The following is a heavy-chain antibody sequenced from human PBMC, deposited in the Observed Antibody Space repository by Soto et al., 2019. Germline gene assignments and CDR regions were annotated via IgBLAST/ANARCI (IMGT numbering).Heavy chain of an antibody. J-gene: IGHJ6*03. V-gene: IGHV3-23*01. CDR3: ANQLDLRYYYYYMDV. D-gene: IGHD3-3*02. CDR1: GFTFSSYA. CDR2: ISGSGGST. Sequence: PGGSLRLSCAASGFTFSSYAMSWVRQAPGKGLEWVSAISGSGGSTYYADSVKGRFTISRDNSKNTLYLQMNSLRAEDTAVYYCANQLDLRYYYYYMDVWGKGTTVTVSS.